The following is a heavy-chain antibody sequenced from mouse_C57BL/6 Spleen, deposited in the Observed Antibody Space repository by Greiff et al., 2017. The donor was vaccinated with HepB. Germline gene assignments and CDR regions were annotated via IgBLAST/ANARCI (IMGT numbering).Heavy chain of an antibody. CDR3: ASLFDGYYVDY. Sequence: ESGPGLVKPSQSLSLTCSVTGYSITSGYYWNWIRQFPGNKLEWMGYISYDGSNNYNPSLKNRISITRDTSKNQFFLKLNSVTTEDTATYYCASLFDGYYVDYWGQGTTLTVSS. D-gene: IGHD2-3*01. J-gene: IGHJ2*01. CDR1: GYSITSGYY. CDR2: ISYDGSN. V-gene: IGHV3-6*01.